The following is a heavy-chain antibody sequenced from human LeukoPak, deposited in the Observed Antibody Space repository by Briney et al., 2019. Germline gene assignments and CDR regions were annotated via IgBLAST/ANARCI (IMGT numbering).Heavy chain of an antibody. CDR2: FYYIGST. Sequence: PSETLSLTCSVSGGSISSNSHFWGWIRQPPGKGLEWIGSFYYIGSTYYNPSLKSRVNISVDTSKNQFSLKLSSVTAADTAVYYCARHQRGNSDAFDIWGQGTMVTVSS. J-gene: IGHJ3*02. CDR3: ARHQRGNSDAFDI. V-gene: IGHV4-39*01. CDR1: GGSISSNSHF. D-gene: IGHD4-23*01.